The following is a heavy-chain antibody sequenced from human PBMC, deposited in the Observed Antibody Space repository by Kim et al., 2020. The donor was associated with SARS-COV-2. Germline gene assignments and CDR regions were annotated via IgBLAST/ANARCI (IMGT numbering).Heavy chain of an antibody. CDR1: GFTFSNYW. J-gene: IGHJ6*02. V-gene: IGHV3-7*03. CDR3: ARYNSRNYVMDV. CDR2: IKQHGNEK. Sequence: GGSLRLSCAVSGFTFSNYWMSWVRQAPGKGLEWVANIKQHGNEKHYVDSVKGRFTISGDNAKKSLYLQMNSLRAEDTAVYYCARYNSRNYVMDVWGQGTTVTVSS. D-gene: IGHD6-13*01.